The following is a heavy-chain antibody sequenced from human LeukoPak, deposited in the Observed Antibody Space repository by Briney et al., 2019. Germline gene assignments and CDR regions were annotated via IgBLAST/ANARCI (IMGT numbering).Heavy chain of an antibody. V-gene: IGHV4-31*03. CDR2: IYYSGST. Sequence: PSETLSLTCTVSGGSISSGGYYWSWIRQHPGKGLESIGYIYYSGSTYYNPSLKSRVTISVDTSKNQFSLKLSSVTAADTAVYYCARERNGEAFDYWGQGTLVTVSS. CDR1: GGSISSGGYY. J-gene: IGHJ4*02. D-gene: IGHD1-1*01. CDR3: ARERNGEAFDY.